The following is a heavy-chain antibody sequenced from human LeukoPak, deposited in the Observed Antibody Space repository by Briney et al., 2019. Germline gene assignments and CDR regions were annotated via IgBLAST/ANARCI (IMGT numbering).Heavy chain of an antibody. CDR3: TRDQMNY. Sequence: GGSLTLSCAASGIAVSGNYMSWVRQTPGKGLEWVSFISINTNTFYADSVRGRFTISRDTSKNTVSLQMNSLRVEDTAMYYCTRDQMNYWGQGTLVTVSS. J-gene: IGHJ4*02. D-gene: IGHD5-24*01. CDR2: ISINTNT. V-gene: IGHV3-53*01. CDR1: GIAVSGNY.